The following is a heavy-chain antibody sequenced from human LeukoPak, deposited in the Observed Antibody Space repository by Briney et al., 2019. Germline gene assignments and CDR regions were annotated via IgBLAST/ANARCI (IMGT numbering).Heavy chain of an antibody. V-gene: IGHV3-23*01. J-gene: IGHJ4*02. CDR2: ISGSGGST. D-gene: IGHD6-19*01. CDR3: AKDYVQWLGVIDYFDY. CDR1: GFTFSSYA. Sequence: PGGSLRLSCAASGFTFSSYAMSWVRQAPGKGLEWVSAISGSGGSTYYADSVKGRFTISRDNSKNTLYLQMNSLRAEDTAVYYCAKDYVQWLGVIDYFDYWGQGTLVTVSS.